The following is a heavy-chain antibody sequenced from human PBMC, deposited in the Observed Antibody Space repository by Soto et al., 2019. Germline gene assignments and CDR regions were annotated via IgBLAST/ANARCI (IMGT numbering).Heavy chain of an antibody. J-gene: IGHJ5*02. V-gene: IGHV4-34*01. CDR1: GVSFSGYY. Sequence: QVQLQQWGTGLLKPSETLSLTCAVYGVSFSGYYWSWIRQPPGKGLEWIGEINHSGSTNYNPSLKSRVTISVDTSKNQVSLKLSSVPAADTAVYYCARGSPVTTAWGQGTLVTVS. CDR2: INHSGST. CDR3: ARGSPVTTA. D-gene: IGHD4-17*01.